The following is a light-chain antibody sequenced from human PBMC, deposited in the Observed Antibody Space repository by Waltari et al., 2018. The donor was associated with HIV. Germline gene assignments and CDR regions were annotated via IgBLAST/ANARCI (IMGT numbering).Light chain of an antibody. V-gene: IGLV1-40*01. CDR1: RSNIGANSA. CDR3: QSYDSSLSGSI. J-gene: IGLJ2*01. Sequence: QSLLTQPPSVSGAPGQRVTIPCTGTRSNIGANSAVQRYQQLPGTAPKLLIYANTNRPSGVPDRFSGSKSGTSVSLAITGLQAEDEADYYCQSYDSSLSGSIFGGGTKLTVL. CDR2: ANT.